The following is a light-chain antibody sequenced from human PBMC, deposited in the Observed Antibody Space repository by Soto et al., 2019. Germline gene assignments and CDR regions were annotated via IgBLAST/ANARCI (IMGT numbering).Light chain of an antibody. Sequence: QAVVTQPPSVSGAPGQRVTISCTGRSSNIGAGYDVHWYQQLPGTAPKLLIYGNSNRPSGVPDRFSGSKSGTSASLAITGLQAEDEADYYCQSYDSSLSGTWVFGGGTKVTVL. CDR3: QSYDSSLSGTWV. CDR2: GNS. J-gene: IGLJ3*02. CDR1: SSNIGAGYD. V-gene: IGLV1-40*01.